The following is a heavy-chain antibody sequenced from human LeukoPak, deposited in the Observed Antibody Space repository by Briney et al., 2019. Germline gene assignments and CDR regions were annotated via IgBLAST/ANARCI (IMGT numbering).Heavy chain of an antibody. V-gene: IGHV4-39*01. CDR3: ARAAKHYYGSGVANWFDP. D-gene: IGHD3-10*01. CDR2: IYYSGST. J-gene: IGHJ5*02. CDR1: GGSISSSSYY. Sequence: PSETLSLTCTVSGGSISSSSYYWGWIRQPPGKGLEWIGSIYYSGSTYYNPSLKSRVTISVDTSKNQFSLKLSSVTAADTAVYYCARAAKHYYGSGVANWFDPWGQGTLVTVSS.